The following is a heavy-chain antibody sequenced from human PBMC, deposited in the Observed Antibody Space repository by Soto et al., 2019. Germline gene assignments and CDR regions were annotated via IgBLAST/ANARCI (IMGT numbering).Heavy chain of an antibody. Sequence: GGSLRLSCAASGIRFTSSWMSWVRQAPGKGLEWVAHINQDGGQKYYVDSAKGRFTISRDNAKTSLYLQTNSLRAEDTAVFYCVSWADAADEDYFHHWGQGTLVTVSS. V-gene: IGHV3-7*01. D-gene: IGHD3-16*01. CDR2: INQDGGQK. CDR1: GIRFTSSW. CDR3: VSWADAADEDYFHH. J-gene: IGHJ1*01.